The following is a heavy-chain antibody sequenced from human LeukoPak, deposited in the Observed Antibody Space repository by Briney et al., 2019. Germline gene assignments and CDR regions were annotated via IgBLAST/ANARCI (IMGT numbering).Heavy chain of an antibody. V-gene: IGHV3-48*03. CDR3: ARGGVRFRGHDAFDI. CDR1: GFIFTNYE. Sequence: GGSLRLSCAASGFIFTNYEMNWVRQAPGKGLEWLSYILSTSATFYADSVKGRFTISRDNAENSVYLHMNSLRAEDTAVYYCARGGVRFRGHDAFDIWGQGTMVTVSS. CDR2: ILSTSAT. J-gene: IGHJ3*02. D-gene: IGHD3-10*01.